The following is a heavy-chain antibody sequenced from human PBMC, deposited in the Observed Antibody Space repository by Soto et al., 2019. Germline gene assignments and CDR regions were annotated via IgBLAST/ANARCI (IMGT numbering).Heavy chain of an antibody. CDR2: ISGSGGST. D-gene: IGHD6-25*01. CDR3: ASAPRIAASVWYYYYGMDV. V-gene: IGHV3-23*01. CDR1: GFTFSNYA. Sequence: GGSLRLSCAASGFTFSNYAMSWIRQAPGKGLEWVSAISGSGGSTYYADSVKGRFTISRDNSKNTLYLQMNSLRAEDTAVYYCASAPRIAASVWYYYYGMDVWGQGTTVTVSS. J-gene: IGHJ6*02.